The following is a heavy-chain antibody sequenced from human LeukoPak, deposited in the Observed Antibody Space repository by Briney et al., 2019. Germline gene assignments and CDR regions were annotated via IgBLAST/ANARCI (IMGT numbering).Heavy chain of an antibody. CDR2: IRSKANSYAT. V-gene: IGHV3-73*01. J-gene: IGHJ4*02. D-gene: IGHD3-22*01. CDR1: GFTISGSA. CDR3: TRHWDYYDSSGTRFDY. Sequence: GGSLRLSCAASGFTISGSAMHWVRQASGKGLEWVGRIRSKANSYATAYAASVKGRFTISRDDSKNTAYLQMNSLKTEDTAVYYCTRHWDYYDSSGTRFDYWGQGTLVTVSS.